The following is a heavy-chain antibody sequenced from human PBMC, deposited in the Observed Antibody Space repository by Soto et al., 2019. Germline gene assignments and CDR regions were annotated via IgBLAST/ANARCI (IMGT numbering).Heavy chain of an antibody. V-gene: IGHV4-59*01. D-gene: IGHD5-18*01. CDR2: IYYSGST. Sequence: PSETLSLTCTVSGGSISSYYWSWIRQPPGKGLEWIGYIYYSGSTNYNPSLKSRVTISVDTSKNQFSLKLSSVTAADTAVYYCASSRINTAMGYYFDYWGQGTLVTVSS. J-gene: IGHJ4*02. CDR1: GGSISSYY. CDR3: ASSRINTAMGYYFDY.